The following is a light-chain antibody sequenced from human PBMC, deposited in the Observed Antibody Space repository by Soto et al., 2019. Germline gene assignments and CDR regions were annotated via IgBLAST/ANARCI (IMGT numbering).Light chain of an antibody. J-gene: IGKJ4*01. Sequence: EIVMTQSPATLSVSPGERATLSCRASQSLGSSLAWYQHKRGQAARLLIHGASTMAIGIPDRFSGSGSGTEFTLTISSLQSEDFAVYYCQQYTDWPLTFGGGTKVEIK. CDR2: GAS. V-gene: IGKV3-15*01. CDR3: QQYTDWPLT. CDR1: QSLGSS.